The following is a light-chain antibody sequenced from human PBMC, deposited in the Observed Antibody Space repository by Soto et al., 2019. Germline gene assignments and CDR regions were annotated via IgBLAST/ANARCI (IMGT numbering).Light chain of an antibody. Sequence: DIQMTQSPSTLSASVGDRVTITCRASQSISWWLAWYQQKPGKAPKLLIYKASNLDSGVPSRFSGSGSGTVFTPTISSLQPDDIRNYFCQQYSNPWTFGQGTKVEIK. J-gene: IGKJ1*01. CDR3: QQYSNPWT. CDR1: QSISWW. V-gene: IGKV1-5*03. CDR2: KAS.